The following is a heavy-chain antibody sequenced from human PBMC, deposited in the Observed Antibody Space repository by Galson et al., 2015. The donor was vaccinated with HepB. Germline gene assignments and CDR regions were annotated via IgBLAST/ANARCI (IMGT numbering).Heavy chain of an antibody. D-gene: IGHD6-6*01. CDR1: GGTFSSYA. CDR2: IIPIFGTA. V-gene: IGHV1-69*13. CDR3: ARDNEYSSSFDY. Sequence: SVKVSCKASGGTFSSYAISWVRQAPGQGLEWMGGIIPIFGTANYAQKFQGRVTITADESTSTAYMELSSLRSEDTAVYYCARDNEYSSSFDYWGQGTLVTVSS. J-gene: IGHJ4*02.